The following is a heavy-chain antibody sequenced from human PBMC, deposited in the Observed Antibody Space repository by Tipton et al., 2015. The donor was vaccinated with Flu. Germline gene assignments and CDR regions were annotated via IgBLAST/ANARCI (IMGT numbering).Heavy chain of an antibody. Sequence: TLSLTCTVSGGSISSYYWSWIRHPPGKGLEWIGDIYYSGSTNYNPSLKSRVTISVDTSKNQFSLKLSSVTAADTAVYYCARYDYGDHSAFDIWGRGTMVTACS. D-gene: IGHD4-17*01. CDR1: GGSISSYY. CDR2: IYYSGST. V-gene: IGHV4-59*01. J-gene: IGHJ3*02. CDR3: ARYDYGDHSAFDI.